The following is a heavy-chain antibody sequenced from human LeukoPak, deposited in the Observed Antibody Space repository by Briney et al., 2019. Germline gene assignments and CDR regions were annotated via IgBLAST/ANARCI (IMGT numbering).Heavy chain of an antibody. CDR3: ATLGFVVVVAATSHFDY. V-gene: IGHV4-39*01. J-gene: IGHJ4*02. CDR2: IYYSGST. D-gene: IGHD2-15*01. Sequence: KPSETLSLTCTVSGGSISSSSYYWGWIRQPPGKGMEWIGSIYYSGSTYYNPSLKSRVTISVDTSKNQFSLKLSSVTAADTAVYYCATLGFVVVVAATSHFDYWGQGTLVTVSS. CDR1: GGSISSSSYY.